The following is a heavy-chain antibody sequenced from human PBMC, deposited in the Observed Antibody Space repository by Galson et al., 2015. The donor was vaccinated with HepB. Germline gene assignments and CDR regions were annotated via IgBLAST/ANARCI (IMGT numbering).Heavy chain of an antibody. CDR3: ARHISYCSGGSCYYYGMDV. Sequence: SGAEVKKPGESLKISCKGSGYSFTSYWIGWVRQMPGKGLEWMGIIYPGDSDTRYSPSFQGQVTISADKSISTAYLQWSSLKASDTAMYYCARHISYCSGGSCYYYGMDVWGQGTTVTVSS. J-gene: IGHJ6*02. V-gene: IGHV5-51*01. D-gene: IGHD2-15*01. CDR1: GYSFTSYW. CDR2: IYPGDSDT.